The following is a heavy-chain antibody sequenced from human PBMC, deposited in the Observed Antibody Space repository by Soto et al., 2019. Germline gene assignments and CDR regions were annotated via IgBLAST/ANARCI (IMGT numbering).Heavy chain of an antibody. J-gene: IGHJ6*03. CDR2: INSDGSDT. V-gene: IGHV3-74*01. Sequence: EVQLVESGGGLVQPGGSLTLSCAASGFTFSRYWMYWVRQAPGKGLVWVSRINSDGSDTSNAGSVKGRFTISRDNAKNTLYLQMNSLRAQDTAVYYCARNEDFWGGYYSSMDVWGKGTTVTVSS. CDR1: GFTFSRYW. CDR3: ARNEDFWGGYYSSMDV. D-gene: IGHD3-3*01.